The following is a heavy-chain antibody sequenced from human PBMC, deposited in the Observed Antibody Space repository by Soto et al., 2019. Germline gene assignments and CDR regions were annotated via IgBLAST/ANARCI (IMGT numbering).Heavy chain of an antibody. CDR2: IRSKAYGGTT. V-gene: IGHV3-49*04. CDR3: TRDGGLVVVTALDY. Sequence: GGSLRLSCTASGFTFGDYAMSWVRQAPGKGLEWVGFIRSKAYGGTTEYAASVKGRFTISRDDSKSIAYLQMNSLKTEDTAVYYCTRDGGLVVVTALDYWGQGTLVTVSS. CDR1: GFTFGDYA. D-gene: IGHD2-21*02. J-gene: IGHJ4*02.